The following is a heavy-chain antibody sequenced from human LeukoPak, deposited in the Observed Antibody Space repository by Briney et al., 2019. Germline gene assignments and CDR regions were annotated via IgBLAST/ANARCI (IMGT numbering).Heavy chain of an antibody. CDR2: ISSGGSYI. CDR3: ARDMRAVTTEY. Sequence: GRSLRLSCAASGFTFSSYSMNCVRLAPRKGLESVSSISSGGSYINYADSVKGRFTISRDNAKNSLYLQMNSLRAEDTAVYYCARDMRAVTTEYWGQGPLVTVSS. CDR1: GFTFSSYS. V-gene: IGHV3-21*01. D-gene: IGHD4-17*01. J-gene: IGHJ4*02.